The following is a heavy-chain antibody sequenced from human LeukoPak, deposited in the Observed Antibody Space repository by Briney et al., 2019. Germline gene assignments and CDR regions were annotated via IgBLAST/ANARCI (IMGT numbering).Heavy chain of an antibody. Sequence: ASVKVSCKASGGTFSSYAISWVRQAPGQGLEWMGRIIPILGIANYAQKFQGRVTITADKSTSTAYMELSSLRSEDTAVYYCARETRSLVIGAAAGPWNYWGQGTLVTVSS. CDR3: ARETRSLVIGAAAGPWNY. CDR2: IIPILGIA. CDR1: GGTFSSYA. V-gene: IGHV1-69*04. D-gene: IGHD6-13*01. J-gene: IGHJ4*02.